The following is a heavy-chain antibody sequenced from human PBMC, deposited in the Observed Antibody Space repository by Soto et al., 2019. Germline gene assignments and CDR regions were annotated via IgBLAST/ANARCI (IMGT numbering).Heavy chain of an antibody. CDR3: ARDAGAAGIGPNDY. V-gene: IGHV1-18*04. D-gene: IGHD1-20*01. CDR1: GYTFTSYG. Sequence: ASVKVSCKASGYTFTSYGISWVLQAPGQGLEWMGWISAYNGNTNYAQRLQGRVTMTTDTSTSTAYMELRSLRSDDTAVYYCARDAGAAGIGPNDYWGQGTLVTVSS. CDR2: ISAYNGNT. J-gene: IGHJ4*02.